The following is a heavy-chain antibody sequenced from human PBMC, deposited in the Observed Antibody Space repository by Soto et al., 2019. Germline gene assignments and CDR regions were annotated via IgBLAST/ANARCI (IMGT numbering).Heavy chain of an antibody. CDR1: GFTFNTYE. CDR3: ARRPAWGKKILWFGEVLAPDRYYYGMDV. CDR2: ISSSGSTI. Sequence: VGSLTLSCAASGFTFNTYEMNWVRQAPGKGLEWVSYISSSGSTIYYADSVKGRFTISRDNAKNSLHLQMSSLRAEDTAVYYCARRPAWGKKILWFGEVLAPDRYYYGMDVWGQGTTVSVSS. D-gene: IGHD3-10*01. J-gene: IGHJ6*02. V-gene: IGHV3-48*03.